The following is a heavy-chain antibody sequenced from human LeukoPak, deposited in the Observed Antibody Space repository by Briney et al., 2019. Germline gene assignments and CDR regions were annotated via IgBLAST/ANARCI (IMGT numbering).Heavy chain of an antibody. D-gene: IGHD3-22*01. V-gene: IGHV3-53*01. CDR1: GFTVSSNY. J-gene: IGHJ4*02. CDR3: AGALKYYDSSGWRGVTYFDL. CDR2: SNSGGST. Sequence: GGSLRLSCAASGFTVSSNYMSWVRQAPGQGQGWDSVSNSGGSTYYADSVKGRFTISRDNSKNTLHLQMNSVRAEDTAVYYCAGALKYYDSSGWRGVTYFDLWAEGTVVSVSS.